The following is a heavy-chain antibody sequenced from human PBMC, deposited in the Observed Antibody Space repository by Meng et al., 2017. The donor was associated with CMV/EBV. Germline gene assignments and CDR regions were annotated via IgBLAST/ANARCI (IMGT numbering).Heavy chain of an antibody. Sequence: SETLSLTCAVYGGSFSGYYWSWIRQPPGKGLEWIGEVNHSGSTNYNPSLKSRVTISVDTSKNQFSLKLSSVTAADTAVYYCARGRGSNDYWGQGTLVTVSS. CDR3: ARGRGSNDY. CDR2: VNHSGST. J-gene: IGHJ4*02. CDR1: GGSFSGYY. V-gene: IGHV4-34*01. D-gene: IGHD3-10*01.